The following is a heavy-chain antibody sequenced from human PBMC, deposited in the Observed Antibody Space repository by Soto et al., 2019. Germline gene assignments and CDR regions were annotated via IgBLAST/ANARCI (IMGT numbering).Heavy chain of an antibody. J-gene: IGHJ6*02. V-gene: IGHV1-69*12. CDR3: ASRIVATTHYYYYGMDV. Sequence: QVQLVQSGAEVKKPGSSVKVSCKASGGTFSSYAISWVRQAPGQGLEWMGGIIPIFGTANYAQKFQGRVTITADESTSPAYMELSSLRSEDTAVYYWASRIVATTHYYYYGMDVWGQGTTVTVSS. CDR2: IIPIFGTA. D-gene: IGHD5-12*01. CDR1: GGTFSSYA.